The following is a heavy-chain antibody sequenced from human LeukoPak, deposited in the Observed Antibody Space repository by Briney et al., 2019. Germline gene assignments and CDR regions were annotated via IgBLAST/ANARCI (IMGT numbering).Heavy chain of an antibody. V-gene: IGHV1-2*06. CDR2: INPNSGGT. CDR1: GYTFTGYY. D-gene: IGHD6-13*01. J-gene: IGHJ4*02. CDR3: ARLYSSSWTFDY. Sequence: ASVKVSCKASGYTFTGYYMHWVRQAPGQGLEWMGRINPNSGGTNYEQKFQGRVTMTRDTSISTAYMELSRLRSDDTAVYYCARLYSSSWTFDYWGQGTLVTVSS.